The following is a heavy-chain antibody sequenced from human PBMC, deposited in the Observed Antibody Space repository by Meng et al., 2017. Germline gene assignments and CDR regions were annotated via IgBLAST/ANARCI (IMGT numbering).Heavy chain of an antibody. D-gene: IGHD6-13*01. CDR2: IYYSGRT. Sequence: PGHFKLANTLSPPCTLSFVSTPSSILYSSSRSKPSQKGLTYFRSIYYSGRTYYNPSLKSRVIISVDTSKNQFSLKLSSVTAADTAVYYCAMIRIAAAVLDYWGQGTLVTVSS. V-gene: IGHV4-39*07. J-gene: IGHJ4*02. CDR1: FVSTPSSILY. CDR3: AMIRIAAAVLDY.